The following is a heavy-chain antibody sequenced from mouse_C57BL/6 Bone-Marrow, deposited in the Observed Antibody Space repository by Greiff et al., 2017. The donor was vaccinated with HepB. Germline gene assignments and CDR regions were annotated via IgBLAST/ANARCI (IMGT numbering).Heavy chain of an antibody. V-gene: IGHV5-4*03. CDR2: ISDGGSYT. CDR1: GFTFSSYA. J-gene: IGHJ4*01. D-gene: IGHD2-5*01. CDR3: ARGAYYSTYAMDY. Sequence: EVKLVESGGGLVKPGGSLKLSCAASGFTFSSYAMPWVRQTPEKRLEWVATISDGGSYTYYPDNVKGRFTISRDNAKNNLYLQMSHLKSEDTAMYYCARGAYYSTYAMDYWGQGTSVTVSS.